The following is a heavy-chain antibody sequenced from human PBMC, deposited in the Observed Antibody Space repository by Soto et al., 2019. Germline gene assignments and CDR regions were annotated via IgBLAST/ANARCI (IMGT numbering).Heavy chain of an antibody. J-gene: IGHJ4*02. CDR1: GYTFTSYA. Sequence: ASVKVSCKASGYTFTSYAMHWVRQAPGQRLEWMGWINAGNGNTKYSQKFQGRVTITRDTSASTAYTELSSLRSEDTAVYYCARSPQSRIAASLEYWGQGTLVTVSS. CDR2: INAGNGNT. CDR3: ARSPQSRIAASLEY. D-gene: IGHD6-13*01. V-gene: IGHV1-3*01.